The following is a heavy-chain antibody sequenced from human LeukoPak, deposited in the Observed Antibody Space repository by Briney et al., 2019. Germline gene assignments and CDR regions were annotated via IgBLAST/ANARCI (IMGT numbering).Heavy chain of an antibody. CDR1: GRSNNISSYF. CDR3: ARERQLVELKSFDY. D-gene: IGHD6-6*01. Sequence: PSDPLSLTCTVSGRSNNISSYFCRWIRRPPAEGLEWNGRIYYNRSPYYHPDLKIQVTISVHPSQNQFSLKLSSVTAADTAVYYCARERQLVELKSFDYGGKGTLVTVSS. V-gene: IGHV4-39*07. J-gene: IGHJ4*02. CDR2: IYYNRSP.